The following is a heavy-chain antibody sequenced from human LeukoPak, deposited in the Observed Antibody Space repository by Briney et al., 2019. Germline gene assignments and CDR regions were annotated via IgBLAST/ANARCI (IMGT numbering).Heavy chain of an antibody. V-gene: IGHV3-43*02. CDR2: VTGGGTT. CDR1: GFTFGGFA. J-gene: IGHJ4*02. CDR3: AKDTGSGWDFDS. D-gene: IGHD6-19*01. Sequence: GGTLRLSCAASGFTFGGFAMHWVRQAPGRDLEWVSLVTGGGTTYYADSVRGRFTISRDNSKNSLYLQTNTLRTEDTAFYYCAKDTGSGWDFDSWGQGTLVTVSS.